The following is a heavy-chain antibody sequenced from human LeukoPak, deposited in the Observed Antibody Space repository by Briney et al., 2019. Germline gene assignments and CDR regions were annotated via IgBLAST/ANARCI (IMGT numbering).Heavy chain of an antibody. CDR3: AGDYGDYEADFDY. J-gene: IGHJ4*02. Sequence: GGSLRLSCAASGFTYSSYEMNWVRQAPGKGLEWVSYISSSGSTIYYADSVKGRFTISRDNAKNSLYLQMNSLRAEDTAVYYCAGDYGDYEADFDYWGQGTLVTVSS. CDR2: ISSSGSTI. D-gene: IGHD4-17*01. CDR1: GFTYSSYE. V-gene: IGHV3-48*03.